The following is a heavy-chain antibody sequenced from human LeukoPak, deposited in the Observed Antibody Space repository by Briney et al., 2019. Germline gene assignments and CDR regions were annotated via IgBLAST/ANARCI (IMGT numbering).Heavy chain of an antibody. J-gene: IGHJ3*02. D-gene: IGHD6-19*01. CDR3: ARDIQQWLDRDAFDI. CDR2: INHSGST. V-gene: IGHV4-34*01. CDR1: GGSFSGYY. Sequence: SETLSLTCAVYGGSFSGYYWSWIRQPPGKGLEWIGEINHSGSTNYNPSLKSRVTMSVDTSKNQFSLKLSSVTAADTAVYYCARDIQQWLDRDAFDIWGQGTMVTVSS.